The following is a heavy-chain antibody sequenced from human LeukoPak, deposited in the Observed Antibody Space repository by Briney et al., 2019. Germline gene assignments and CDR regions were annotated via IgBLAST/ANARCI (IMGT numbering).Heavy chain of an antibody. CDR2: ISSSGSTI. CDR3: ARDVDGYNVYYYYGMDV. Sequence: PGGSLRLSCAASGFTFSDYYMSWIRQAPGKGLEWVSYISSSGSTIYYADSVKGRFTISRDNAKNSLYLQTNSLRAEDTAVYYCARDVDGYNVYYYYGMDVWGQGTTVAVSS. J-gene: IGHJ6*02. D-gene: IGHD5-24*01. V-gene: IGHV3-11*01. CDR1: GFTFSDYY.